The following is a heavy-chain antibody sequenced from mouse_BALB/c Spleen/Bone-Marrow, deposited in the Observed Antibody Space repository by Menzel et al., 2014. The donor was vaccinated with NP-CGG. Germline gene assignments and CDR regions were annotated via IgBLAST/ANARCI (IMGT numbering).Heavy chain of an antibody. CDR1: GYTFTNYW. Sequence: QVPLKESGAELVRPGTSVKISCKASGYTFTNYWLGWVKQGPGHGLGWIGDFFPGGGYSNYNEKLKGKATRTADTASSTAYMQLSSLTAEDSAVYFCAREVRRYFDVWGAGTTVTVSS. D-gene: IGHD2-14*01. V-gene: IGHV1-63*02. J-gene: IGHJ1*01. CDR2: FFPGGGYS. CDR3: AREVRRYFDV.